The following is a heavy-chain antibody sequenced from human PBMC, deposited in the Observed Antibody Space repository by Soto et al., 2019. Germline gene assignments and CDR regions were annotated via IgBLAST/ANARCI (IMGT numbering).Heavy chain of an antibody. CDR3: ARSIAVAGIGDDAFDI. CDR1: GFTFSSYG. D-gene: IGHD6-19*01. V-gene: IGHV3-33*01. J-gene: IGHJ3*02. Sequence: GGSLRLSCAASGFTFSSYGMHWVRQAPGKGLEWVAVIWYDGSNKYYADSVKGRFTISRDNPKNTLYLQMNSLRAEDTAVYYCARSIAVAGIGDDAFDIWGQGTMVTVSS. CDR2: IWYDGSNK.